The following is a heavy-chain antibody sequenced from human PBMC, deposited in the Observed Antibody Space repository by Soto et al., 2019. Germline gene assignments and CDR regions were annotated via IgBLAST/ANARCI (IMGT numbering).Heavy chain of an antibody. Sequence: PGESLKISCXVSGGTFYSNWIAWVRQMPGKGLECVGIIWPASSDIKYSPSFRGRVTISVDKSSSTAHLHWSSLRASDTAIYYCARLSSLLAQPGWFDPWGQGTLVTVSS. CDR1: GGTFYSNW. D-gene: IGHD2-2*01. CDR3: ARLSSLLAQPGWFDP. V-gene: IGHV5-51*01. J-gene: IGHJ5*02. CDR2: IWPASSDI.